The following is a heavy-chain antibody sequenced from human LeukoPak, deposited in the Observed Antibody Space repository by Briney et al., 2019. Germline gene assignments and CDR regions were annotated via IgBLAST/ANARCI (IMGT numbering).Heavy chain of an antibody. V-gene: IGHV3-48*03. CDR2: ISSSGSTI. Sequence: PGGSLRLSCAASGFTFSSYEMNWVRQAPGKGLEWVSYISSSGSTIYYADSVKGRFTISRDNAKNSLYLQMNSLRAEGTAVYYCARGAATWIQLWSNPGPFDYWGQGTLVTVSS. CDR3: ARGAATWIQLWSNPGPFDY. CDR1: GFTFSSYE. D-gene: IGHD5-18*01. J-gene: IGHJ4*02.